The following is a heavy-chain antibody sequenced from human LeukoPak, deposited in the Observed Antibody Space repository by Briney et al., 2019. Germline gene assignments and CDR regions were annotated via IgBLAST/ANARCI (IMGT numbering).Heavy chain of an antibody. J-gene: IGHJ6*03. CDR1: GGTFSSYA. V-gene: IGHV1-69*06. CDR3: ARVQSSSWYLSRNYYYYMDV. D-gene: IGHD6-13*01. CDR2: IIPIFGTA. Sequence: GASVTVSCKASGGTFSSYAISWVRQAPGQGLEWMGGIIPIFGTANYAQKFQGRVTITADKSTSTAYMELSSLRSEDTAVYYCARVQSSSWYLSRNYYYYMDVWGKGTTVTVSS.